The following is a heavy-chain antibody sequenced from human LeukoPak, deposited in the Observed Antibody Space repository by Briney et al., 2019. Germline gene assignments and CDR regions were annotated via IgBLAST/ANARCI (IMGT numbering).Heavy chain of an antibody. Sequence: PGRSLRLSCAASGFTFSSYGMHWVRQAPGKGLEWVAVIWYDGSNKYYADSVKGRFTISRDNSKNTLYLQMNSLRAEDTAVYYCARDGIAAAGHNWFDPWGQGTLSPSPQ. CDR2: IWYDGSNK. J-gene: IGHJ5*02. CDR3: ARDGIAAAGHNWFDP. D-gene: IGHD6-13*01. V-gene: IGHV3-33*01. CDR1: GFTFSSYG.